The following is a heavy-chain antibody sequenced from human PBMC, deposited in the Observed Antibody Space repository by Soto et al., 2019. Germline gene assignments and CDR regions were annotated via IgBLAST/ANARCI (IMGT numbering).Heavy chain of an antibody. CDR3: ARVGNWNDAVWFDP. V-gene: IGHV1-8*02. CDR1: GYSFTDYH. D-gene: IGHD1-20*01. Sequence: ASAKVSCKASGYSFTDYHIHWVRQAPGQGLAWMGWMNPNSGNTGYAQKFQGRVTMTRNTSISTAYMKLSSVTAADTAVYYCARVGNWNDAVWFDPWGQGTLVTVSS. CDR2: MNPNSGNT. J-gene: IGHJ5*02.